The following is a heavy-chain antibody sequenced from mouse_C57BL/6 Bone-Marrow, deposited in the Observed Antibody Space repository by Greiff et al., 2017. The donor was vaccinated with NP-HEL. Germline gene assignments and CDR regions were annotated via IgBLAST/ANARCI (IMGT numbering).Heavy chain of an antibody. Sequence: QVQLQQSGAELVRPGTSVKMSCKASGYTFTNYWIGWAKQRPGHGLEWIGDIYPGGGYTNYNEKFKGKATLTADKSSSTAYMQFSSLTPEDAAIYYCARSIYYGYWGYFDVWGTGTTVTVSS. CDR2: IYPGGGYT. J-gene: IGHJ1*03. V-gene: IGHV1-63*01. D-gene: IGHD2-2*01. CDR1: GYTFTNYW. CDR3: ARSIYYGYWGYFDV.